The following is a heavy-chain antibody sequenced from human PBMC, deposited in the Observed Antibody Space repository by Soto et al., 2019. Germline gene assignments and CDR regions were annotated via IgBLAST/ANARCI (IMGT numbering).Heavy chain of an antibody. Sequence: PGGSLRLSYAASGFTFSSYAMSWVRQAPGKGLEWVSAISGSGGSTYYADSVKGRFTISRDNSKNTLYLQMNSLRAEDTAVYYCAKPWWGGSYGNGWFDPWGQGTLVTVSS. V-gene: IGHV3-23*01. CDR1: GFTFSSYA. J-gene: IGHJ5*02. CDR3: AKPWWGGSYGNGWFDP. CDR2: ISGSGGST. D-gene: IGHD1-26*01.